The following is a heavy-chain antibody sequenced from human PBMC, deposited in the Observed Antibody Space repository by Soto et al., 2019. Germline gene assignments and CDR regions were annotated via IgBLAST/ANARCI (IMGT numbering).Heavy chain of an antibody. CDR1: GGTFSSYA. CDR2: SNPIFGTA. Sequence: QVQLVQSGAEVKKPGSSVKVSCKASGGTFSSYAISWVRQAPGQGLEWMGGSNPIFGTANYAQKFQGRVTITADETTSTAYVQLSSPRSEDAAAEYCAGPRSEYSSGGFHEGFDPWGQGTLVTVSS. D-gene: IGHD6-19*01. V-gene: IGHV1-69*01. J-gene: IGHJ5*02. CDR3: AGPRSEYSSGGFHEGFDP.